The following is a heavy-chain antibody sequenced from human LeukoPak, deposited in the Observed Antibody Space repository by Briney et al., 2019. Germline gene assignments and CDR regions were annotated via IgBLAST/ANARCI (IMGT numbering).Heavy chain of an antibody. Sequence: SETLSLTCAVSGGSISSGYWWSWVRQPPMKGLEWIGEIIDSGSTNYNPSLKGRITISLDKTKNQFSLNVNSVTAADTAVYYCATYGPTSGGYTFEYWGQGILVTVSS. D-gene: IGHD2-15*01. V-gene: IGHV4-4*02. J-gene: IGHJ4*02. CDR2: IIDSGST. CDR1: GGSISSGYW. CDR3: ATYGPTSGGYTFEY.